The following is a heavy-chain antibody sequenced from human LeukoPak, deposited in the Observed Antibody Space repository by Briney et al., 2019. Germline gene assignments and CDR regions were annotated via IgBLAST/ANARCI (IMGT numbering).Heavy chain of an antibody. D-gene: IGHD2/OR15-2a*01. CDR3: ARVGAGGGNYFRSYYDR. CDR1: GFPFSCYW. CDR2: LKEDGSEK. J-gene: IGHJ4*02. V-gene: IGHV3-7*01. Sequence: GGSLRLPCAPSGFPFSCYWVGGFPQSPGRALEGVANLKEDGSEKNYVDSVKGRFSISRDNAENSLYLQMNSLRVEDTAMYYCARVGAGGGNYFRSYYDRWGQGTLVTVSS.